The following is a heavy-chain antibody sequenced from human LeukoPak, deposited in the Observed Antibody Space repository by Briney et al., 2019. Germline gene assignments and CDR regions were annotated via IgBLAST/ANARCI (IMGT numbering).Heavy chain of an antibody. CDR1: GFTFSTYW. CDR2: INQDGRDK. Sequence: GGSLRLSCAASGFTFSTYWMAWVRQAPGKGLEWVANINQDGRDKNHVDSVKGRFTISRDNAKNSLYLQMNSLRAEDTAVYYCARDSMGALDSWGQGTLVTVSS. V-gene: IGHV3-7*01. CDR3: ARDSMGALDS. J-gene: IGHJ4*02. D-gene: IGHD1-26*01.